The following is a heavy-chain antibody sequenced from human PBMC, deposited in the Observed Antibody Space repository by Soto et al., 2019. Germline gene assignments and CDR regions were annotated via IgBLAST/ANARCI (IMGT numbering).Heavy chain of an antibody. CDR2: IYYSGST. Sequence: PSETRSLTCTVSGGSISSYYWSCIRQPPGKGLEWIGYIYYSGSTNYNPSLKSRVTISVDTSKNQFSLKLSSVTAAHTPVYYCARVWGGAFDIWGQGTMVTVSS. D-gene: IGHD3-10*01. J-gene: IGHJ3*02. V-gene: IGHV4-59*01. CDR1: GGSISSYY. CDR3: ARVWGGAFDI.